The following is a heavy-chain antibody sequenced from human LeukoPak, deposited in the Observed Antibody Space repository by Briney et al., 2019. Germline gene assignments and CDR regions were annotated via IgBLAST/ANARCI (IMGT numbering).Heavy chain of an antibody. J-gene: IGHJ5*02. V-gene: IGHV4-39*01. CDR1: GGSISSSSYY. CDR2: IYYSGST. Sequence: SETLSLTCTVSGGSISSSSYYWGWIRQPPGKGLEWIGSIYYSGSTYYNPSLKSRVTISVDTSKNQFSLKLSSVTAADTAVYYCASRYCSSTSCYTAPRGWFDPWGQGTLVTVSS. D-gene: IGHD2-2*02. CDR3: ASRYCSSTSCYTAPRGWFDP.